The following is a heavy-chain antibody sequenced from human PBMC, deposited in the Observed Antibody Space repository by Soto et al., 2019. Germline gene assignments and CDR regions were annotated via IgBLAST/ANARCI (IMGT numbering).Heavy chain of an antibody. J-gene: IGHJ4*02. CDR1: GFSFSTYS. CDR3: ARATPPNY. V-gene: IGHV3-48*02. CDR2: ISNTGNTI. Sequence: EVQLVESGGGLVQPGGSLRLSCVASGFSFSTYSMHWVRQAPGKGLEWISYISNTGNTIYYADSVRGRFTSSRDDAKNSLYLQMNSLRDEDTAVYSCARATPPNYWGQGTLVTVSS.